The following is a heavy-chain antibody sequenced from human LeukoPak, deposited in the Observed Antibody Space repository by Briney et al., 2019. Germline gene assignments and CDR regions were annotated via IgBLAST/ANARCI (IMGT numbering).Heavy chain of an antibody. CDR1: GYTFSSYA. CDR2: ISSNGGST. V-gene: IGHV3-64*01. CDR3: ARGRSGSYMNWFDP. D-gene: IGHD3-10*01. Sequence: GGSLRLSCAASGYTFSSYAMHWVRQAPGKGLEYVSAISSNGGSTYYANSVKGRFTISRDNSKNTLYLQMGSLRAEDMAVYYCARGRSGSYMNWFDPWGQGTLVTVSS. J-gene: IGHJ5*02.